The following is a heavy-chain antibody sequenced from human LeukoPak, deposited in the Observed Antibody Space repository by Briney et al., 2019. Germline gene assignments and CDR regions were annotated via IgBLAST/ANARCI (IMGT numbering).Heavy chain of an antibody. Sequence: GGSLRLSCAASGFTFSSYVMSWVRQAPGKGLEWVSSISNSGGSTYYADSVKGRFTISRDNSKNTLYLQMNSLRAEDTAVYYCAKGGKWDVTPFDYWGQGTLVTVSS. CDR2: ISNSGGST. D-gene: IGHD1-26*01. J-gene: IGHJ4*02. V-gene: IGHV3-23*01. CDR1: GFTFSSYV. CDR3: AKGGKWDVTPFDY.